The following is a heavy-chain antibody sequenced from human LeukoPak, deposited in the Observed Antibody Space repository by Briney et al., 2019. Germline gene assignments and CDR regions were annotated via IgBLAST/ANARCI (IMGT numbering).Heavy chain of an antibody. Sequence: KPSETLSLTCTVSGNSISSGYYWSWIRQPPGKGLEWIGYIYYSGSTYYNPSLKSRVAISVDTSKNQFSLKLSSVTAADTAVYYCARTSLQYYFDYWGQGTLVTVSS. CDR1: GNSISSGYY. D-gene: IGHD4-11*01. CDR2: IYYSGST. J-gene: IGHJ4*02. CDR3: ARTSLQYYFDY. V-gene: IGHV4-30-4*08.